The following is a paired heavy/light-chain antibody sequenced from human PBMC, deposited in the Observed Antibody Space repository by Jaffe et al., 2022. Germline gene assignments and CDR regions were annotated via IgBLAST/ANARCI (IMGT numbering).Light chain of an antibody. V-gene: IGLV2-23*01. CDR1: SSDVGTYNL. Sequence: QSALTQPASVSGSPGQSITISCTGTSSDVGTYNLVSWYQQHPGKAPQLIIYETNKRPSGVSNRFSGSQSGNTASLTISGLQAEDEADYYCCSYVSGSTRIFGGGTKLTV. CDR3: CSYVSGSTRI. CDR2: ETN. J-gene: IGLJ2*01.
Heavy chain of an antibody. CDR2: IHHTGRA. Sequence: QVQLQESGPGLVKPSETLSLTCDVSGFSISSGYYWGWIRQPPGKGLEWIGTIHHTGRAYYSPSLKSRVTLSVDTSNNQFSLKLSSVTAADTALYYCARDSNGGRRGYDYSYFDYWGQGTLVTVSS. V-gene: IGHV4-38-2*02. CDR1: GFSISSGYY. J-gene: IGHJ4*02. CDR3: ARDSNGGRRGYDYSYFDY. D-gene: IGHD5-12*01.